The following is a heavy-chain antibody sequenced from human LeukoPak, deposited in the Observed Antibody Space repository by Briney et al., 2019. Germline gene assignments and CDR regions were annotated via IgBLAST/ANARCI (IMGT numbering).Heavy chain of an antibody. D-gene: IGHD6-13*01. Sequence: GGSLRLSCAASGFTFSDYYMSWIRQAPGKGLEWVSYISSSGSTIYYADSVKGRFTISRDNAKNSLYLQMNSLRAEDTAVYYCARDGIAASQILGRFDPWGQGTLVTVSS. J-gene: IGHJ5*02. CDR2: ISSSGSTI. CDR1: GFTFSDYY. CDR3: ARDGIAASQILGRFDP. V-gene: IGHV3-11*01.